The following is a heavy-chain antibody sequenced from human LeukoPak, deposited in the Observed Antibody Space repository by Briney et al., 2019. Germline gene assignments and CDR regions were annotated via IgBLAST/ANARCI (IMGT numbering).Heavy chain of an antibody. D-gene: IGHD3-10*02. Sequence: SGGSLRLSCAASGFTFSSYEMNWVRQAPGKGLEWVSYISSSGSTISYADMVKGRFTISRDNAKNSLYLQMNSLRAEDTAVYYCSELGITMIGGVWGKGTTVTISS. CDR1: GFTFSSYE. CDR3: SELGITMIGGV. V-gene: IGHV3-48*03. J-gene: IGHJ6*04. CDR2: ISSSGSTI.